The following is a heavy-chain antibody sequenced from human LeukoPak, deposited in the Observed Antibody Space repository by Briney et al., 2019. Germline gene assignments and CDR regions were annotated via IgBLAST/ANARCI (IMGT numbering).Heavy chain of an antibody. CDR1: GFTFDDYA. CDR3: AKMYSGSYYPYFDY. Sequence: PGGSLRLSCAASGFTFDDYAMPWVRQAPGKGLEWVSGISWNSGSIGYADSVKGRFTISRDNAKNSLYLQMDSLRAEDTALYYCAKMYSGSYYPYFDYWGQGTLVTVSS. D-gene: IGHD1-26*01. J-gene: IGHJ4*02. V-gene: IGHV3-9*01. CDR2: ISWNSGSI.